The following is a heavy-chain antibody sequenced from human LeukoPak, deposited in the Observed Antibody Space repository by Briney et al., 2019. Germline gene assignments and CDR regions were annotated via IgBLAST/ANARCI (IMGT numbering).Heavy chain of an antibody. CDR2: IYYSGST. V-gene: IGHV4-59*01. D-gene: IGHD5-12*01. CDR1: GGSISTYF. J-gene: IGHJ4*02. CDR3: ARDGGGGYDFDY. Sequence: SETLSLTCTVSGGSISTYFWSWIRQPPGKGLEWIGYIYYSGSTNYNPSLKSRVTISVDTSKNQFSLKLSSVTAADTAVYYCARDGGGGYDFDYWGQGTLVTVSS.